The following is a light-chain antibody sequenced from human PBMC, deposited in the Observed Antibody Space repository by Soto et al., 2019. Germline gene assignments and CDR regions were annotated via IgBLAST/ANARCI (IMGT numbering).Light chain of an antibody. CDR1: QSISSW. V-gene: IGKV1-5*03. CDR2: KAS. J-gene: IGKJ1*01. Sequence: DIQVTQSPSTLSASVGDRVTITCRASQSISSWLAWYQQKPGKAPKLLIYKASSLESGVPSRFSGSGFGTEFTLTISSLQPDDFATYYCQQYNTYGTFGQGTKVDIK. CDR3: QQYNTYGT.